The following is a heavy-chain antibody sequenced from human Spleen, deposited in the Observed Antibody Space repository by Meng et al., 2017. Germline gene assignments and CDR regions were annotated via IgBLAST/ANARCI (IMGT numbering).Heavy chain of an antibody. J-gene: IGHJ4*02. CDR3: ARDPHTTGTFDY. Sequence: QVPLQESGPGLVRPSETLSLTCTVSGGSVSRGRHYWSWIRQSPGRGLEWIAYIHYSGSTNYSPSLKSRVTISRDPSRNQFSLTLSSVTAADTAVYYCARDPHTTGTFDYWGPGILVTVSS. V-gene: IGHV4-61*01. D-gene: IGHD1-1*01. CDR1: GGSVSRGRHY. CDR2: IHYSGST.